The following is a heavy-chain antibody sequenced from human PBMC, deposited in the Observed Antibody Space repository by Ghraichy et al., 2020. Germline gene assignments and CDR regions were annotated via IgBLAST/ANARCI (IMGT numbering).Heavy chain of an antibody. D-gene: IGHD6-19*01. CDR1: GYTFTGNY. Sequence: ASVKVSCKASGYTFTGNYLHWVREAPGQGLEWMGRIDPTSGATSCAQKFQGRITMTRDTSISTAYLELSRLTSDDTAVYFCAKDYSGSIDCWGQGTLVVVSS. CDR3: AKDYSGSIDC. CDR2: IDPTSGAT. J-gene: IGHJ4*02. V-gene: IGHV1-2*06.